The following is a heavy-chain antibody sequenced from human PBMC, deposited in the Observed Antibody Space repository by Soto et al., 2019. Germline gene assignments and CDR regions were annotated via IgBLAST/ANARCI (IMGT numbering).Heavy chain of an antibody. CDR2: IIPILGIA. Sequence: QVQLVQSGAEVKKPGSSVKVSCKASGGTFSSYTISWVRQAPGQGLEWMGRIIPILGIANYAQKFQGRVTITADKATSTAYMELSSLRSEDTAVYYCARDLTIFGVVSKDNAFDIWGQGTMVTVSS. D-gene: IGHD3-3*01. J-gene: IGHJ3*02. CDR3: ARDLTIFGVVSKDNAFDI. CDR1: GGTFSSYT. V-gene: IGHV1-69*08.